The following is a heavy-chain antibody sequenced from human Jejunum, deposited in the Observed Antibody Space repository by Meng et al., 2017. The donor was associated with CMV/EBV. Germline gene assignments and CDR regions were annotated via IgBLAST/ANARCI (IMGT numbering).Heavy chain of an antibody. CDR3: ARKRNSNWFDS. CDR2: IRSDGSAE. CDR1: GFTFRTSG. V-gene: IGHV3-33*07. J-gene: IGHJ5*01. Sequence: CVASGFTFRTSGVSWVRQAPGKGLEWVASIRSDGSAEYYVESVNGRFTISRDNAQNSLYLQMNSLRVADTAVYYCARKRNSNWFDSWGQGTLVTVSS. D-gene: IGHD4-11*01.